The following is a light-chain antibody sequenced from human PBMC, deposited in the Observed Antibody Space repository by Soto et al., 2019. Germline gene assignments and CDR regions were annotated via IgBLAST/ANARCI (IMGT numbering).Light chain of an antibody. Sequence: QSALTQPRSVSGPPGQSVSISCSGTSSDVGTYNYVSWYQQHPGQAPKLMIYDVSKRPSGVPDRFSGSKSGNTASLTISGLQAEDEADYYCCSYAGGYTNAVFGGGTKVTVL. J-gene: IGLJ2*01. CDR3: CSYAGGYTNAV. CDR1: SSDVGTYNY. CDR2: DVS. V-gene: IGLV2-11*01.